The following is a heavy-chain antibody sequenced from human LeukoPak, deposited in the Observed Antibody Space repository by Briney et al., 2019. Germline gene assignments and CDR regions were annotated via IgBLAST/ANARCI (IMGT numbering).Heavy chain of an antibody. V-gene: IGHV4-61*02. J-gene: IGHJ5*02. CDR1: GGSISSGSYY. Sequence: SQTLSLTCTVSGGSISSGSYYWSWIRQPAGKGLGWIGRIYTSGSTNYNPSLKSRVTISVDTSKNQFSLKLSSVTAADTAVYYCARVNDFWSGYNWFDPWGQGTLVTASS. CDR3: ARVNDFWSGYNWFDP. D-gene: IGHD3-3*01. CDR2: IYTSGST.